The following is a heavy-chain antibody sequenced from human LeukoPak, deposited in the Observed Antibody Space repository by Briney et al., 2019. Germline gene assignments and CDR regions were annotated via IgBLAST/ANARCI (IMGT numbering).Heavy chain of an antibody. Sequence: GGSLRLSCAASGFTFSTYGMTWARQAPGKGLEWVSSISGSGGSTYYADSVKGRFTISRDNSTNTLYLQMNSLRAEDTAIYYCAKSSTSFDYWGQGTLVTVSS. CDR1: GFTFSTYG. CDR2: ISGSGGST. J-gene: IGHJ4*02. D-gene: IGHD2-2*01. CDR3: AKSSTSFDY. V-gene: IGHV3-23*01.